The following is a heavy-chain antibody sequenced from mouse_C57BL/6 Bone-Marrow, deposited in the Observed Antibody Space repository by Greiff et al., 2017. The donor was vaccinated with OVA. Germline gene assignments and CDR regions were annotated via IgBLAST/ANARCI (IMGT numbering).Heavy chain of an antibody. CDR1: GYTFTEYT. V-gene: IGHV1-62-2*01. Sequence: VMLVESGAELVKPGASVKLSCKASGYTFTEYTIHWVKQRSGQGLEWIGWFYPGSGSIKYNEKFKDKATLTADKSSSTVYMELSRLTSEDSAVYFCARHEGNSSGYGGFGYWGQGTTLTVSS. CDR2: FYPGSGSI. J-gene: IGHJ2*01. D-gene: IGHD3-2*02. CDR3: ARHEGNSSGYGGFGY.